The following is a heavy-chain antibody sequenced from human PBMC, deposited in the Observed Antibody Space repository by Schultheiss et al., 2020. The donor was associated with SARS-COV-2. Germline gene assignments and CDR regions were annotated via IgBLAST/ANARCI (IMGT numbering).Heavy chain of an antibody. V-gene: IGHV3-64*02. Sequence: GGSLRLSCAASGFTFSSYAMHWVRQAPGKGLEYVSAISSNGGSTYYADSVKGRFTISRDNSKNTLYLQMGSLRAEDMAVYYCARSTNYGDPVDYWGQGTLVTVSS. D-gene: IGHD4-17*01. CDR2: ISSNGGST. CDR3: ARSTNYGDPVDY. J-gene: IGHJ4*02. CDR1: GFTFSSYA.